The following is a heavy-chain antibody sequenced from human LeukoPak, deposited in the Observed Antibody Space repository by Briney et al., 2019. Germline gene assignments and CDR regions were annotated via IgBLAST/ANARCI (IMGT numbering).Heavy chain of an antibody. Sequence: SETLSLTCAVYGGSFSGYYWSWIRQPPGKGLEWIGEINHSGSTNYNPSLKSRVTISVDTSKNQFSLKLSSVTAADTAVYYCARGRGRAVAGTVPFQHWGQGTLVTVSS. V-gene: IGHV4-34*01. D-gene: IGHD6-13*01. J-gene: IGHJ1*01. CDR1: GGSFSGYY. CDR3: ARGRGRAVAGTVPFQH. CDR2: INHSGST.